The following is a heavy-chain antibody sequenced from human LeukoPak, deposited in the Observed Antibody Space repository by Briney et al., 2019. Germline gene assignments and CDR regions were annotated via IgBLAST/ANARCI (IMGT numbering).Heavy chain of an antibody. CDR2: IYHTGYS. J-gene: IGHJ3*02. D-gene: IGHD3-22*01. CDR1: NYSLKRGYY. V-gene: IGHV4-38-2*02. Sequence: SETLSLTCSVSNYSLKRGYYWGWIRQPPGKGLEWIGNIYHTGYSYSNPSLKSRVSLSVDTSKNQFSLRLSSVTAADTAVYYCARGLDDSSGYDAFDIWGQGTMVTVSS. CDR3: ARGLDDSSGYDAFDI.